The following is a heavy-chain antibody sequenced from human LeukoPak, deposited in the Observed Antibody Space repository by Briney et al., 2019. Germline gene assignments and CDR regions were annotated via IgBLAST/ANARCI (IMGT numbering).Heavy chain of an antibody. CDR1: GFTFSSYA. CDR3: TRLPP. V-gene: IGHV3-48*03. J-gene: IGHJ5*02. CDR2: VSSSGSTI. Sequence: GGSLRLSCAASGFTFSSYAMHWVPQAPGKRLEWVAYVSSSGSTIYYADSVKGRFTISRDNATNSLYLQMNSLRVEDTAVYYCTRLPPWGQGTRVTVSS.